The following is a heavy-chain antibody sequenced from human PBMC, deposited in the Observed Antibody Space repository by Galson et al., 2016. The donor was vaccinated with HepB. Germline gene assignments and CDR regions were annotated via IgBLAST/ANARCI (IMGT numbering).Heavy chain of an antibody. CDR3: ARDIVVEPGAMGWFDP. CDR1: GFTFSSFW. V-gene: IGHV3-7*04. J-gene: IGHJ5*02. CDR2: IKEDGSEK. Sequence: SLRLSCAASGFTFSSFWMSWVRQAPGKGLEWVANIKEDGSEKYYVDSVKGRFTISRDNAKNSLYLQMNTLRAEDTAVYYCARDIVVEPGAMGWFDPWGQGTLVTVS. D-gene: IGHD2-2*01.